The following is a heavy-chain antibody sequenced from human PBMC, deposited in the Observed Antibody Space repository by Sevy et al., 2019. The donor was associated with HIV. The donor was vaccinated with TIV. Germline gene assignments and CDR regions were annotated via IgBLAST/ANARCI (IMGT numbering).Heavy chain of an antibody. V-gene: IGHV3-33*04. CDR1: GFTFNIYG. J-gene: IGHJ3*02. D-gene: IGHD3-16*01. CDR3: VREKGPFTAFDI. Sequence: GESLKISCAASGFTFNIYGMHWVRQAPGKGLEWVAVIWKDGHNKFYADSVRGRFTFSRDNSRSTLSLQMDSLRVEETAVYYCVREKGPFTAFDIWGQGTMVTVSS. CDR2: IWKDGHNK.